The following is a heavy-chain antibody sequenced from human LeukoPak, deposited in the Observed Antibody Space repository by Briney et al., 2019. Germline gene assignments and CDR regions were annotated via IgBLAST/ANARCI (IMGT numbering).Heavy chain of an antibody. CDR2: ISGSGGST. V-gene: IGHV3-23*01. CDR1: GFTFSSYA. Sequence: GGSLRLSCAASGFTFSSYAMSWVRQAPGKGLEWVSAISGSGGSTYYADSVKGRFTISRDNSKNTLYLQMNSLRAEDTAVYYCARDGQPYYDSSGPWYGMDVWGQGTTVTVSS. D-gene: IGHD3-22*01. CDR3: ARDGQPYYDSSGPWYGMDV. J-gene: IGHJ6*02.